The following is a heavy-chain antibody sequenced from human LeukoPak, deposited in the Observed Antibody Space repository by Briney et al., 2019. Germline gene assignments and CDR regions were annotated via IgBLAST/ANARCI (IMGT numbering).Heavy chain of an antibody. CDR2: IHYSGST. Sequence: SETLSLTCTVSGGSISSYYWSWIRQPPGKGLEWIGYIHYSGSTNYNPSLKSRVTISVDTFKNQFSLKLSSVTAADTAVYYCARRAPITMVRGSARNWFDPWGQGTLVTVSS. D-gene: IGHD3-10*01. V-gene: IGHV4-59*12. J-gene: IGHJ5*02. CDR1: GGSISSYY. CDR3: ARRAPITMVRGSARNWFDP.